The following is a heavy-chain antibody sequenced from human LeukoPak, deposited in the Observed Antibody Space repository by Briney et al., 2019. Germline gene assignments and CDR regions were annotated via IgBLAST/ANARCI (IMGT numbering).Heavy chain of an antibody. V-gene: IGHV3-21*01. CDR1: GFTFSNAW. J-gene: IGHJ4*02. Sequence: GSLRLSCAASGFTFSNAWMSWVRQAPGKGLEWVSSISSSSSYIYYADSVKGRFTISRDNAKNSLYLQMNSLRAEDTAVYYCAREVGAKDYFDYWGQGTLVTVSS. CDR3: AREVGAKDYFDY. D-gene: IGHD1-26*01. CDR2: ISSSSSYI.